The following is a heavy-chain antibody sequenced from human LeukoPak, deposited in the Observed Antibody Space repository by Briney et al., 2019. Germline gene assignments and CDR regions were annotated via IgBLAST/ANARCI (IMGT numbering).Heavy chain of an antibody. CDR3: ARDLVKMELPGD. CDR2: ISSSSSTI. V-gene: IGHV3-48*01. D-gene: IGHD1-26*01. CDR1: GFTFSSYS. Sequence: PGGSLRLSCAVSGFTFSSYSMNWVRQAPGKGLEWISYISSSSSTIYYADSVKGRFTISRDNAKNLLYLQMNSLRAEDTAVYYCARDLVKMELPGDWGQGTLVTVSS. J-gene: IGHJ4*02.